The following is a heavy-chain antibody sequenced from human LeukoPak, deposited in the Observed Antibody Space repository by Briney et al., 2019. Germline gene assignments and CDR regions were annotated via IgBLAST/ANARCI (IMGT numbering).Heavy chain of an antibody. CDR1: GGSISSSF. CDR2: IYGDGST. J-gene: IGHJ4*02. CDR3: ARGGAAAGNFDY. Sequence: SETLSLTCTVSGGSISSSFWSWIRQPAGKGLEWIRRIYGDGSTNYNPSLKSRITMSLDTPENQISLKLSSVTAADTAVYYCARGGAAAGNFDYWGQGTLVTVSS. V-gene: IGHV4-4*07. D-gene: IGHD6-13*01.